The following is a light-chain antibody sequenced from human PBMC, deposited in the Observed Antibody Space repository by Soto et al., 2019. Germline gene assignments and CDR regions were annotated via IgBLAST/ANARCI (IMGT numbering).Light chain of an antibody. CDR1: QSVSSSY. CDR2: GAS. J-gene: IGKJ5*01. CDR3: QHYDSLPIT. Sequence: EIVLTQSPGTLSLSPGERATLSCRASQSVSSSYLAWYQQKPGQPPRLLIYGASSRATGIPDRFSGSGYGTDFTLPISRLEPEDFAVFYCQHYDSLPITFGQGTRLE. V-gene: IGKV3-20*01.